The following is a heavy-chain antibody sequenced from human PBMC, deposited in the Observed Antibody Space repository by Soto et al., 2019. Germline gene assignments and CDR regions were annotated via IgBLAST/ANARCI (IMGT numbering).Heavy chain of an antibody. D-gene: IGHD3-22*01. Sequence: QVQLQESGPGLVKPSGTLSLTCAVSGDSISSSHWWNWVRQPPGKGLEWIGEIFHGGSTNYSPSLESRVTISVDKSKNQFSLKLSSVTAADTAVYYCAREGADTSAYSAGVDAFDIWGQGTMVTVSS. CDR2: IFHGGST. V-gene: IGHV4-4*02. J-gene: IGHJ3*02. CDR3: AREGADTSAYSAGVDAFDI. CDR1: GDSISSSHW.